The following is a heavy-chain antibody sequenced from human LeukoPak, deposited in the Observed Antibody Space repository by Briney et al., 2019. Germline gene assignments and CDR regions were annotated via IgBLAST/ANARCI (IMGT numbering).Heavy chain of an antibody. V-gene: IGHV1-69*04. CDR1: GGTFSSYA. D-gene: IGHD5-18*01. Sequence: SVKVSCKASGGTFSSYAISWVRQAPGQGLEWMGRIIPIFGIANYTQKFQGRVKITADKSTRTAYMELSSLRSEDTAVYYCARDGHTAMVLPLPLNYWGQGTLVTVSS. J-gene: IGHJ4*02. CDR2: IIPIFGIA. CDR3: ARDGHTAMVLPLPLNY.